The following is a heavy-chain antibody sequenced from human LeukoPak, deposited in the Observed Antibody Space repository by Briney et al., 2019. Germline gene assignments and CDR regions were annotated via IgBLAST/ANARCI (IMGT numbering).Heavy chain of an antibody. CDR1: GFSFSSYA. D-gene: IGHD3-16*01. Sequence: PGGSLRLSCAASGFSFSSYAMHWVRQAPGKGLEWVAVILDDGSNIYYVDSVKGRFTISRDNSKNTLYLQMNSLRAEDTAVYFCASISGASWGDYWGQGTLVTVSS. J-gene: IGHJ4*02. V-gene: IGHV3-30-3*01. CDR3: ASISGASWGDY. CDR2: ILDDGSNI.